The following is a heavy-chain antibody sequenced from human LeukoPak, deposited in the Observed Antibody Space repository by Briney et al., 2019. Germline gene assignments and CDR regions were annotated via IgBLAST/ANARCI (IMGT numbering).Heavy chain of an antibody. V-gene: IGHV1-46*03. CDR2: INPSGGST. J-gene: IGHJ4*02. CDR1: GYTFTSYY. D-gene: IGHD2-2*01. CDR3: ARFHPSSCSFDY. Sequence: ASVKVSCXASGYTFTSYYMHWVRQARGQGLEWMAIINPSGGSTSYAQKFQGRVTMTRDTSTSTVYMELSSLRSEDTAVYSCARFHPSSCSFDYWGQGTLVTVSS.